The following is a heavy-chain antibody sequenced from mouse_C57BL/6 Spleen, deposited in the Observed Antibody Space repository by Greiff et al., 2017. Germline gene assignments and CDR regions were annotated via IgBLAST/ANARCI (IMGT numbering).Heavy chain of an antibody. V-gene: IGHV1-53*01. D-gene: IGHD3-2*02. CDR2: INPSNGGT. J-gene: IGHJ2*01. CDR1: GYTFTSYW. Sequence: VQLQQPGTELVKPGASVKLSCKASGYTFTSYWMHWVKQRPGQGLEWIGNINPSNGGTNYNEKFKSKATLTVDKSSSTAYMELNSLTSEDSAVHYCAREDTAQATYYFDYGGQGTTLTVSS. CDR3: AREDTAQATYYFDY.